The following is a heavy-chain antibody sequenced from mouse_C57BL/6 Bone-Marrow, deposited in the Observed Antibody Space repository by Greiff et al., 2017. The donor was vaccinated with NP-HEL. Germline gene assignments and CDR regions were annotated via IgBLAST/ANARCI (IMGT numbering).Heavy chain of an antibody. CDR3: ARGAVD. J-gene: IGHJ3*01. CDR2: ISNGGGST. D-gene: IGHD1-1*01. Sequence: EVMLVESGGGLVQPGGSLKLSCAASGFTFSDYYMYWVRQTPEKRLEWVAYISNGGGSTYYPDTVKGRFTISRDNAKNTLYLQMSRLKSEDTAMYYCARGAVDWGQGTLVTVSA. V-gene: IGHV5-12*01. CDR1: GFTFSDYY.